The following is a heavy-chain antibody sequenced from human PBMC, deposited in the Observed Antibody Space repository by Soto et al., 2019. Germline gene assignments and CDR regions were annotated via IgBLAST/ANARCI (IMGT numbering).Heavy chain of an antibody. CDR2: MSYSGVT. CDR1: GGSISKDY. Sequence: SETLSLTCIVSGGSISKDYWSWIRQPPGKGLEWIGYMSYSGVTNYNPSLKSRVTISLDTSKNQYSLKLSSATAADTAVYYCARARATIAAAAIFDCWGQGTLVTVS. CDR3: ARARATIAAAAIFDC. J-gene: IGHJ4*02. V-gene: IGHV4-59*01. D-gene: IGHD6-13*01.